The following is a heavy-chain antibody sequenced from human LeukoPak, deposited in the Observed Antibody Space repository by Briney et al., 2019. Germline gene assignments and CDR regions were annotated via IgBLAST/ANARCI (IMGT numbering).Heavy chain of an antibody. CDR2: ILQGGVT. CDR3: ARGGRGTYMRH. CDR1: GGSFSNYI. V-gene: IGHV4-34*01. D-gene: IGHD1-26*01. J-gene: IGHJ4*02. Sequence: SETLSLTCGVSGGSFSNYIWSWVRQPPGKGLEWIGEILQGGVTNYNSSLKSRVTMSMDTSKNQFHLDLTSVTAADAGQYFCARGGRGTYMRHWGRGILVTVSS.